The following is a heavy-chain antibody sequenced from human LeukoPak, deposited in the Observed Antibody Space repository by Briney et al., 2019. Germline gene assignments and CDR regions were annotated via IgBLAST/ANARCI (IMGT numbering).Heavy chain of an antibody. CDR2: INHSGST. Sequence: SETLSLTCAVYGGSFSGYYWSWIRQPPGKGLEWIGEINHSGSTNYNPSLKSRVTISVDTSKNQFSLKLSSVTAADTAVYYCARGYCSGGSCSTGFDYWGQGTLVTVSS. CDR1: GGSFSGYY. V-gene: IGHV4-34*01. CDR3: ARGYCSGGSCSTGFDY. J-gene: IGHJ4*02. D-gene: IGHD2-15*01.